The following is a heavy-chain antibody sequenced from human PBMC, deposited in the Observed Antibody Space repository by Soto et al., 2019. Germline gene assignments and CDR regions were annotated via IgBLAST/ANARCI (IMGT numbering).Heavy chain of an antibody. CDR3: ARILWFRELFDY. CDR1: GFSLSTNGLG. CDR2: IYWNDVN. J-gene: IGHJ4*02. Sequence: QITLKESGPTLVNPTQTLTLTCTFSGFSLSTNGLGVGWIRQPPGKALDWVALIYWNDVNRYSPSLKSRVTITKDTSKNQVVLTMTNMDPEDTATYYCARILWFRELFDYWGQGTLVTVSS. V-gene: IGHV2-5*01. D-gene: IGHD3-10*01.